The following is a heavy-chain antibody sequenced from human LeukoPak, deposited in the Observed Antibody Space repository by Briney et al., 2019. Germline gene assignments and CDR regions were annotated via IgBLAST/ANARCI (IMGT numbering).Heavy chain of an antibody. J-gene: IGHJ2*01. CDR2: IIYDGGT. D-gene: IGHD3-9*01. V-gene: IGHV4-34*12. Sequence: SSETLSLTCAVYGAPFSHYYWTWIRQPPGKCLEWIGEIIYDGGTKYNPSLKSRVTMSQDKSKSQFPLKLTSVTAADTAVYYCVRTRATYYDIVTGCWYFVLLGHGTLVTVS. CDR1: GAPFSHYY. CDR3: VRTRATYYDIVTGCWYFVL.